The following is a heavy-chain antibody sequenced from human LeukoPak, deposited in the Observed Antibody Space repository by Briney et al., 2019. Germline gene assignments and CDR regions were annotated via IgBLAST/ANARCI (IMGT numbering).Heavy chain of an antibody. CDR2: INAGNGNT. V-gene: IGHV1-3*01. CDR1: GYTFTSYA. Sequence: ASVKVSCKASGYTFTSYAMHWVRQAPGQRLEWMGWINAGNGNTKYSQKFQGRVTMTTDTSTSTAYMELRSLRSDDTAVYYCARSSSTAAYSSYYYYGMDVWGQGTTVTVSS. J-gene: IGHJ6*02. CDR3: ARSSSTAAYSSYYYYGMDV. D-gene: IGHD5-12*01.